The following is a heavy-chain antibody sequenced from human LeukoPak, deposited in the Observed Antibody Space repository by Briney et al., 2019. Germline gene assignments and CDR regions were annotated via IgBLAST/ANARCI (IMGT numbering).Heavy chain of an antibody. V-gene: IGHV4-30-4*08. J-gene: IGHJ4*02. Sequence: PSETLSLTCTVSGGSISSGDYYWSWIRQPPGKGLEWIGYIYYSGSTYYNPSLKSRVTISVDTSKNQFSLKLSSVTAADTAVYYCASLRGHCGGDCKGGSAPGVDYWGQGTLVTGSS. CDR1: GGSISSGDYY. CDR3: ASLRGHCGGDCKGGSAPGVDY. D-gene: IGHD2-21*02. CDR2: IYYSGST.